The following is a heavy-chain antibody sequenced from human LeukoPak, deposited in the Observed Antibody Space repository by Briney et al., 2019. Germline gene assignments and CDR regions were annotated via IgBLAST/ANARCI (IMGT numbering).Heavy chain of an antibody. D-gene: IGHD6-19*01. Sequence: SETLSLTCAVHGGSFSGYYWSWIRQPPGKGLEWIGEINHSGSTNYNPSLKSRITTSVDTSKNQFSLKLSSVTAADTAVYYCARARYSTGWFARSFFDLWGQGTLVTVSS. CDR3: ARARYSTGWFARSFFDL. J-gene: IGHJ4*02. CDR1: GGSFSGYY. V-gene: IGHV4-34*01. CDR2: INHSGST.